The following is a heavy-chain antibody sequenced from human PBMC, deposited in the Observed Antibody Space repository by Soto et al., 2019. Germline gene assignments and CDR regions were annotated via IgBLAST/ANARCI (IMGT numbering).Heavy chain of an antibody. CDR3: ALLNSYGYHFDY. Sequence: QLQLQESGPGLVKPSETLSLTCTVSGGSISSSSYYWGWIRQPPGKGLEWIGRIYYSGSTYYNPSLKSRVTISVDTSKNQFSLKLSSVTAADTAVYYCALLNSYGYHFDYWGQGTLVTVSS. CDR2: IYYSGST. CDR1: GGSISSSSYY. V-gene: IGHV4-39*01. D-gene: IGHD5-18*01. J-gene: IGHJ4*02.